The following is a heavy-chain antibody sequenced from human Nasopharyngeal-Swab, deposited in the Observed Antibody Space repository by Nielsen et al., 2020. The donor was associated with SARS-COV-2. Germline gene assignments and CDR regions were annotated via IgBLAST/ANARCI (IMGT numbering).Heavy chain of an antibody. Sequence: SVKVSCQASGGTFSSYPISWVRQAPAQGLEWMGGIIPIFGTANYAQKFQGRVTITADESTSTAYMELSSMRSEDTAVYYCARDPYGSGSYYKGATFDYWGQGTLVTVSS. J-gene: IGHJ4*02. CDR1: GGTFSSYP. V-gene: IGHV1-69*13. CDR3: ARDPYGSGSYYKGATFDY. D-gene: IGHD3-10*01. CDR2: IIPIFGTA.